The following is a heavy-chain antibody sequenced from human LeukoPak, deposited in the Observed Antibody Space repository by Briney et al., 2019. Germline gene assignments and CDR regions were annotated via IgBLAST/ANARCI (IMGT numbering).Heavy chain of an antibody. V-gene: IGHV1-2*02. CDR3: AREGYSYGYGRDNWFDP. CDR2: INPNSGGT. J-gene: IGHJ5*02. D-gene: IGHD5-18*01. CDR1: GYTFTGYY. Sequence: ASVKVSCKASGYTFTGYYMHWVRQAPGQGLEWMGWINPNSGGTNYAQKFQGRVTMTRDTSIGTAYMELSRLRSDDTAVYYCAREGYSYGYGRDNWFDPWGQGTLVTVSS.